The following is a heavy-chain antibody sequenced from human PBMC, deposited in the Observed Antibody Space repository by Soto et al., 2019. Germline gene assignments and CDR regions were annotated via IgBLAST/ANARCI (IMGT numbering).Heavy chain of an antibody. Sequence: QVQLVQSGAEVKKPGSSVKVSCKASGGSFSSYAISWVRQAPGQGLEWMGGIIPIFGTPSYAQKFQGRVTITADESTSTAYMELSSLRSEDTAVYYCAREYRSSSGRFDNWGQGTLVIVSS. CDR2: IIPIFGTP. CDR1: GGSFSSYA. D-gene: IGHD6-6*01. V-gene: IGHV1-69*01. J-gene: IGHJ4*02. CDR3: AREYRSSSGRFDN.